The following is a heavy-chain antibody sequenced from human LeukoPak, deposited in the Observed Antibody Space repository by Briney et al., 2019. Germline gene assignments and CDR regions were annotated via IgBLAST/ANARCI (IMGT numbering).Heavy chain of an antibody. CDR3: AKDISAGSGWSSFYYYYYGMDV. Sequence: GGSLRLSCAASGFTFDDYAMHWVRQAPGKGLEWVSGISWNSGSIGYADSVKGRFTISRDNAKNSLYLQMNSLRAEDTALYYCAKDISAGSGWSSFYYYYYGMDVWGQGTTVTVSS. V-gene: IGHV3-9*01. J-gene: IGHJ6*02. CDR2: ISWNSGSI. CDR1: GFTFDDYA. D-gene: IGHD6-19*01.